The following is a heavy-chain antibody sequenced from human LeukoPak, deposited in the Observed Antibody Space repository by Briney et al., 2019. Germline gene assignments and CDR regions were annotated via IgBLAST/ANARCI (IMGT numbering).Heavy chain of an antibody. CDR3: AKETVAGMNY. J-gene: IGHJ4*02. Sequence: GGSLRLSCAASGFTVSSNYMSWVRQAPGKGLEWVSVIYAGGSTYYADSVKGRFTISKDNSKNTLYLQMNSLRAEDTAVYYCAKETVAGMNYWGQGTLVTVSS. D-gene: IGHD6-19*01. CDR2: IYAGGST. CDR1: GFTVSSNY. V-gene: IGHV3-53*01.